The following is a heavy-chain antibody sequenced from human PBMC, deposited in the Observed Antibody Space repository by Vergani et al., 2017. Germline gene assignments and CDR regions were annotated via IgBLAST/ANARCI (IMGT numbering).Heavy chain of an antibody. CDR2: IIPIFGTA. CDR1: GYNFTSFD. J-gene: IGHJ6*02. D-gene: IGHD3-3*01. Sequence: QEQLVQSGAEVRKPGASLKVSCKASGYNFTSFDINWVRLATGQGLEWMGGIIPIFGTANYAQKFQGRVTITADESTSTAYMELSSLRSEDTAVYYCASRDITIFGXVIIRGYYYYGMDVWGQGTTVTVSS. CDR3: ASRDITIFGXVIIRGYYYYGMDV. V-gene: IGHV1-69*13.